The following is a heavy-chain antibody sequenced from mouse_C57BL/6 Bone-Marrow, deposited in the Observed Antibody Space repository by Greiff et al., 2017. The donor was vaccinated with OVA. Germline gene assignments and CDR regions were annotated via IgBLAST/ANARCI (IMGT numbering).Heavy chain of an antibody. D-gene: IGHD1-1*01. CDR3: RREVHYYGSRDWYFDV. CDR2: ISSGGDYI. Sequence: DVMLVESGEGLVKPGGSLKLSCAASGFTFSSYAMSWVRQTPEKRLEWVAYISSGGDYIYYADTVKGRFTISRDNARNTLYLQMSSRKSEDTAMYYCRREVHYYGSRDWYFDVWGTGTTVTVSS. J-gene: IGHJ1*03. CDR1: GFTFSSYA. V-gene: IGHV5-9-1*02.